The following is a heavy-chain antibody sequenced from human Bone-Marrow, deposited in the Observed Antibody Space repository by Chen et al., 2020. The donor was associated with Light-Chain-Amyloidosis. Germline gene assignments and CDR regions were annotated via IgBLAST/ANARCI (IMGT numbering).Heavy chain of an antibody. CDR2: ISWNSGSI. Sequence: EVQLVESGGGLVQPGRSLRLSCAASGFTFDDYAMHWVRQAPGKGLEWVSGISWNSGSIGYADSVKGRFTISRDNAKNSLYLQMNSRRAEVMALYYCVKDPLHSSSGAFDIWGQGTMVTVSS. D-gene: IGHD6-6*01. J-gene: IGHJ3*02. V-gene: IGHV3-9*03. CDR1: GFTFDDYA. CDR3: VKDPLHSSSGAFDI.